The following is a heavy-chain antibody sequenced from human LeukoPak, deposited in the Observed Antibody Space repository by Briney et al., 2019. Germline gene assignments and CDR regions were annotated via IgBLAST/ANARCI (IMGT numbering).Heavy chain of an antibody. Sequence: GGSLRLSCAASGFTFSSYSMNWVRQAPGKGLEWVSSISSSSSYIYYADSVKGRFTISRDNAKNSLYLQMNSLRAEDTAVYYCARGYSSGWSRNDAFDIWGQGTMVTVSS. V-gene: IGHV3-21*01. CDR3: ARGYSSGWSRNDAFDI. CDR2: ISSSSSYI. CDR1: GFTFSSYS. J-gene: IGHJ3*02. D-gene: IGHD6-19*01.